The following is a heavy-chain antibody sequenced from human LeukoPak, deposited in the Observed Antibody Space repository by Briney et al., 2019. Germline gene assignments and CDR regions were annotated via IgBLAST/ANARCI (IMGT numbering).Heavy chain of an antibody. CDR2: INHGGST. CDR3: ARLLSGSYLQFDY. V-gene: IGHV4-34*01. J-gene: IGHJ4*02. Sequence: SETLSLTCAVYGGSFSGYYWSWIRQPPGKGLEWIGEINHGGSTNYNPSLKSRVTISVDTSKNQFSLKLTSVTAADTAVYYCARLLSGSYLQFDYWGQGPLVTVSS. CDR1: GGSFSGYY. D-gene: IGHD1-26*01.